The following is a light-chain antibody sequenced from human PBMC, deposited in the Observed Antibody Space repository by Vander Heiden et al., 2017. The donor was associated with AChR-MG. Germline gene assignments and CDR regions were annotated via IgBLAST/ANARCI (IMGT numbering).Light chain of an antibody. V-gene: IGKV1-5*03. CDR1: QSISSW. CDR2: RAS. Sequence: DIQMTQYPSTLSASVGDRVTITCRASQSISSWLAWYQQKPGKAPKLLIYRASTLKSGVPSRFSGSGSGTEFTLTISSLQPDDFATYHCQQYNSLALTFGGGTKVEMK. J-gene: IGKJ4*01. CDR3: QQYNSLALT.